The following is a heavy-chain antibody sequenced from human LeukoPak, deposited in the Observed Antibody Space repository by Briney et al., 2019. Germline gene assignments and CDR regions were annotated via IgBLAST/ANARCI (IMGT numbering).Heavy chain of an antibody. D-gene: IGHD3-22*01. J-gene: IGHJ4*02. V-gene: IGHV4-61*02. CDR3: ARYRQDSSGQFDY. Sequence: KPSQTLSLTCTVSGGSISSGSYYWSWIRQPAGKGLEWIGRIYTSGSTNYNPSLKSRVTISVDTSKNQFSLKLSSVTAADTAVYYCARYRQDSSGQFDYWGQGTLVTVSS. CDR1: GGSISSGSYY. CDR2: IYTSGST.